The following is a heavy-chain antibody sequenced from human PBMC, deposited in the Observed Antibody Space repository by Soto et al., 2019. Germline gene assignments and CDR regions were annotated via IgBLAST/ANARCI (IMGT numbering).Heavy chain of an antibody. CDR1: GYTFTSYY. V-gene: IGHV1-46*01. Sequence: QVQLVQSGAEVKKPGASVKVSCKASGYTFTSYYMHWVRQAPGQGLEWMGIINPSGGSTSYAQKCQGRVTMTRDTSTSTVYMELSSLRSEDTAVYYCARDIGDETLSHDGGLHWFDPWGQGTLVTVSS. CDR3: ARDIGDETLSHDGGLHWFDP. D-gene: IGHD2-21*01. J-gene: IGHJ5*02. CDR2: INPSGGST.